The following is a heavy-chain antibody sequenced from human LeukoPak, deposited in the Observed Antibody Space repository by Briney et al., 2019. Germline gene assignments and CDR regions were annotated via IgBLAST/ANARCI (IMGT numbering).Heavy chain of an antibody. J-gene: IGHJ4*02. D-gene: IGHD6-19*01. V-gene: IGHV3-33*08. CDR3: ASTSGWYEPIDY. CDR1: GFTFSNYA. CDR2: IWYDGSNK. Sequence: GRSLRLSCAASGFTFSNYAMHWVRQAPGKGLEWVAVIWYDGSNKYYADSVKGRFTISRDNPKNTLYLQMNSLRAEDTAVYYCASTSGWYEPIDYWGQGTLVTVSS.